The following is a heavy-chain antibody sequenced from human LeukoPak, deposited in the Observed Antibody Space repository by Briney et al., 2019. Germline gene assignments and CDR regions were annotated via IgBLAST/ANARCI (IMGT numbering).Heavy chain of an antibody. V-gene: IGHV3-64D*09. Sequence: GWSLRLSCSASGFTFSSFAMFWVRQAPGKGLEYVSGINHGGGRTNYADSVKARFTISRDNSKVTLYLQMTSLRPEDTAIYYCVKDPSGNYFYFDYWGQGTLVTVSS. D-gene: IGHD4-23*01. J-gene: IGHJ4*02. CDR1: GFTFSSFA. CDR3: VKDPSGNYFYFDY. CDR2: INHGGGRT.